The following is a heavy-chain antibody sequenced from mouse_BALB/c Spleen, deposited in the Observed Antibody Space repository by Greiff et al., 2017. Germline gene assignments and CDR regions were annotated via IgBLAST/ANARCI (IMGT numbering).Heavy chain of an antibody. CDR1: GYTFTSYW. CDR2: INPSTGYT. J-gene: IGHJ4*01. Sequence: QVQLKESGAELVKPGASVQMSCKASGYTFTSYWMHWVKQRPGQGLEWIGYINPSTGYTEYNQKFKDKATLTADKSSSTAYMQLSSLTSEDSAVYYCAILLREDYAMDYWGQGTSVTVSS. D-gene: IGHD1-1*01. CDR3: AILLREDYAMDY. V-gene: IGHV1-7*01.